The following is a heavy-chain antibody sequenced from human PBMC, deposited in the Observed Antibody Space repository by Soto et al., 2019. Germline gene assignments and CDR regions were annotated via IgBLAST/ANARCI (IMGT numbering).Heavy chain of an antibody. V-gene: IGHV4-39*05. CDR1: GCSIQSSSFY. CDR2: IYYSGNT. D-gene: IGHD2-15*01. J-gene: IGHJ5*02. Sequence: SGTPSLTCTSPGCSIQSSSFYWAWVRQPPGKVLEWIGTIYYSGNTYYNPSLKSRVTISVDTSKNQFSVKLSSVTAADTAVYYCAKVKRGGVVVVTANLVIAWGQGTLVTVSS. CDR3: AKVKRGGVVVVTANLVIA.